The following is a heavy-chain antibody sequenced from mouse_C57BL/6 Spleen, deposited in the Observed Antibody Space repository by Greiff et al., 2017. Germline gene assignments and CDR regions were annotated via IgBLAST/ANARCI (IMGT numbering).Heavy chain of an antibody. CDR1: GYTFTSYW. J-gene: IGHJ2*01. Sequence: QVQLQQPGTELVKPGASVKLSCKASGYTFTSYWMHWVKQRPGQGLEWIGNINPSNGGTNYNEKFKSKATLTVDKSSSTAYMQLSSLTSENSVVSDGARSEIYYYGGPFAYWGQGTTLTVAS. CDR3: ARSEIYYYGGPFAY. V-gene: IGHV1-53*01. D-gene: IGHD1-1*01. CDR2: INPSNGGT.